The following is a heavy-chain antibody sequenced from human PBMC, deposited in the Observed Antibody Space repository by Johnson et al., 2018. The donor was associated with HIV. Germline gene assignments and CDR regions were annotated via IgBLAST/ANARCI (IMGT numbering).Heavy chain of an antibody. Sequence: QVQLVESGGGLVQPGGSLRLSCAASGFTFSDYFMSWIRQAPGKGLQWVSYISGSVSTIYYADSVKGRFTISRDNAKNSLYLQMNSLRAEDTALYYCARDSTHWGGDYVGYAFDIWGRGTMVTVSS. CDR3: ARDSTHWGGDYVGYAFDI. CDR1: GFTFSDYF. CDR2: ISGSVSTI. J-gene: IGHJ3*02. D-gene: IGHD4-17*01. V-gene: IGHV3-11*04.